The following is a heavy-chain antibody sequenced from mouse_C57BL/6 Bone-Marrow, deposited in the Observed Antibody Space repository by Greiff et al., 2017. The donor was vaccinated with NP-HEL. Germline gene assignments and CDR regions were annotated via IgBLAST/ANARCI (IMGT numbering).Heavy chain of an antibody. J-gene: IGHJ2*01. D-gene: IGHD4-1*01. CDR3: ARSETGLFDY. V-gene: IGHV1-42*01. CDR2: INPSTGGT. Sequence: EVQLQQSGPELVKPGASVKISRKASGYSFTGYYMNWVKQSPEKSPEWIGEINPSTGGTTYNQKFKAKATLTVDKSSSTAYMQLKSLTSEDSAVYYCARSETGLFDYWGQGTTLTVSS. CDR1: GYSFTGYY.